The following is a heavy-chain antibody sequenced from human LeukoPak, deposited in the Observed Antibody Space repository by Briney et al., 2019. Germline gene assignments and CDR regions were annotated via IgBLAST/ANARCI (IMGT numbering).Heavy chain of an antibody. D-gene: IGHD6-19*01. CDR3: ARGTGIAVTNYYYYGMDV. CDR1: GYTFTSYA. J-gene: IGHJ6*02. CDR2: INAGNGNT. Sequence: ASVKVSCKASGYTFTSYAMHWVRQAPGQRLEWMGWINAGNGNTKYSQKFQGRVTITRDKSASTAYMELSSLRSEDTAVYYCARGTGIAVTNYYYYGMDVWGQGTTVTVSS. V-gene: IGHV1-3*01.